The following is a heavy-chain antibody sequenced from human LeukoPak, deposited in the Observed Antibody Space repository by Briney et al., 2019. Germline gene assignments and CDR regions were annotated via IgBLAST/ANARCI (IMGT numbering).Heavy chain of an antibody. CDR2: IKTDGSEK. CDR3: ARDLDTYVVLTAYDVFDI. CDR1: GFTFSSYW. D-gene: IGHD2-21*02. Sequence: QAGGSLRLSCEASGFTFSSYWMTWVRQAPGRGLEWVANIKTDGSEKHYVDSVEGRFTISRDNARNSLYLQMNSLRAEDTAVYYCARDLDTYVVLTAYDVFDIWGRGTKVTVSS. V-gene: IGHV3-7*01. J-gene: IGHJ3*02.